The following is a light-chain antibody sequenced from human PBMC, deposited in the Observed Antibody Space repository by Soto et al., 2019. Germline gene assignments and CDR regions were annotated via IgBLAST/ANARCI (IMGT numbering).Light chain of an antibody. CDR1: STDVDDYYL. Sequence: QSALTQPASVSGSPGQSITISCTAASTDVDDYYLVSWYQHHPGKAPKLIIYEVSNRPSGVSHRFSASMSGNTASLTISGLQAEDEADYYCSSYTGDNTHVFGSGTKVTVL. J-gene: IGLJ1*01. V-gene: IGLV2-14*01. CDR3: SSYTGDNTHV. CDR2: EVS.